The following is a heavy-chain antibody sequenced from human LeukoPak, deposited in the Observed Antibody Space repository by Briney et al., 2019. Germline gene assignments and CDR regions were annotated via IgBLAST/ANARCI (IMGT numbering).Heavy chain of an antibody. Sequence: SVTVSCKASGGTFSSYVFNWVRPPRGQGLAGVGRIIPIYGIANYAQKLRGSVTLTADKSTITLYMELSGPTYHETPVYECARSLLAVAVLGFGPWGQGTLVTVSS. D-gene: IGHD6-13*01. CDR1: GGTFSSYV. J-gene: IGHJ5*02. CDR3: ARSLLAVAVLGFGP. V-gene: IGHV1-69*04. CDR2: IIPIYGIA.